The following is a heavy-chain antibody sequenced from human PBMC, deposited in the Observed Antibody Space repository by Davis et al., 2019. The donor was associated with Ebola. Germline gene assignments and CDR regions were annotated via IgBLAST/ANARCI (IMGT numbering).Heavy chain of an antibody. Sequence: ASVKVSCKASGYTFTSYGISWVRQAPGQGLEWMGWISAYNGNTNYAQKLQGRVTMTRNTSISTAYMELSSLRSEDTAVYYCARVGPYYYDSSGYYLDLDYWGQGTLVTVSS. J-gene: IGHJ4*02. V-gene: IGHV1-18*01. D-gene: IGHD3-22*01. CDR2: ISAYNGNT. CDR3: ARVGPYYYDSSGYYLDLDY. CDR1: GYTFTSYG.